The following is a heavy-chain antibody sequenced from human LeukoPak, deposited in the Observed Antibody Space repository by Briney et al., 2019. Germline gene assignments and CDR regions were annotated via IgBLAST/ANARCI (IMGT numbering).Heavy chain of an antibody. Sequence: GGSLRLSCTASGFPFKNAWMSWVRQAPGKGLEWVAVISYDGSNKYYADSVKGRFTISRDNSKNTLYLQMNSLRAEDTAVYYCARDVHYGGNLVDYWGQGTLVTVSS. D-gene: IGHD4-17*01. CDR3: ARDVHYGGNLVDY. CDR2: ISYDGSNK. J-gene: IGHJ4*02. CDR1: GFPFKNAW. V-gene: IGHV3-30-3*01.